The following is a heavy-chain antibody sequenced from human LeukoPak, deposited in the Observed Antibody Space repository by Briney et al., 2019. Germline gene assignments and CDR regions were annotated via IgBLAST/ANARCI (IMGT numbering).Heavy chain of an antibody. CDR2: ISNRGRT. CDR3: VSPRGFSYGYFDY. CDR1: GGSTSSGDYY. J-gene: IGHJ4*02. V-gene: IGHV4-30-4*08. Sequence: PSETLSLTCTVSGGSTSSGDYYWSWIRQHPGKGLEWIGYISNRGRTYYNPSLKSRVTISADTSKNQFSLTLGSVSATDTAVYYCVSPRGFSYGYFDYWGQGTLVTVSS. D-gene: IGHD5-18*01.